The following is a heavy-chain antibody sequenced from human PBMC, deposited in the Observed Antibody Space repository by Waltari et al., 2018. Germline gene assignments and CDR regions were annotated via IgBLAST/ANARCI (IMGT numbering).Heavy chain of an antibody. D-gene: IGHD3-16*02. CDR3: ARAQLSDYIWGSYRSGYYFDY. Sequence: QVQLQQWGAGLLKPSETLSLTCAVYGGSFSGYYWSWIRQPPGKGLEWIGEINHSGSTNYNPSLKSRVTISVDTSKNQFSLKLSSVTAADTAVYYCARAQLSDYIWGSYRSGYYFDYWGQGTLVTVSS. V-gene: IGHV4-34*01. CDR1: GGSFSGYY. CDR2: INHSGST. J-gene: IGHJ4*02.